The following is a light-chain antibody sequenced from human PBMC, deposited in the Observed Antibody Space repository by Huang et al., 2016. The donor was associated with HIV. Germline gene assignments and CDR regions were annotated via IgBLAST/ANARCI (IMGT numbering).Light chain of an antibody. CDR3: QQYNSWPPLFT. CDR1: QRVSTN. V-gene: IGKV3-15*01. J-gene: IGKJ3*01. Sequence: EVLLTQSPATLSVSPGERATLACRASQRVSTNLDWYQQKPGQAPRLLIYGASPGATGVPARFSGSGSGTEFTLTISSLQSEDSAVYYCQQYNSWPPLFTFGPGTKVDIK. CDR2: GAS.